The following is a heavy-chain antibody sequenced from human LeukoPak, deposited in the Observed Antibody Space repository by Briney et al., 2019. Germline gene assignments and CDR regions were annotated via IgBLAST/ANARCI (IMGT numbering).Heavy chain of an antibody. CDR2: ISYDGSNK. CDR3: ARERLRPKLRYFDSGWFDP. J-gene: IGHJ5*02. D-gene: IGHD3-9*01. V-gene: IGHV3-30*04. CDR1: GFTFSSYA. Sequence: GLLRLSCAASGFTFSSYAMHWVRQAPGKGLEWVAVISYDGSNKYYADSVKGRFTISRDNSKNTLCLQMNSLRAEDTAVYYCARERLRPKLRYFDSGWFDPWGQGTLVTVSS.